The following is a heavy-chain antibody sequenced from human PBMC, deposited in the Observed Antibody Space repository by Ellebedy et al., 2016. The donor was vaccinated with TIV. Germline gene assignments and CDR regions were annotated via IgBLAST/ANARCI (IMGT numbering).Heavy chain of an antibody. Sequence: GESLKISCVASGFTFRSNAMSWVRQASGKGLEWVSVIYSGSDGGDTYYAYSVKGRFTISRDNSKNTLYLQMNSLRAEDTAVYYCVRDAACNGGKLDYWGQGALVTVPS. D-gene: IGHD4-23*01. CDR2: IYSGSDGGDT. CDR3: VRDAACNGGKLDY. J-gene: IGHJ4*02. CDR1: GFTFRSNA. V-gene: IGHV3-23*03.